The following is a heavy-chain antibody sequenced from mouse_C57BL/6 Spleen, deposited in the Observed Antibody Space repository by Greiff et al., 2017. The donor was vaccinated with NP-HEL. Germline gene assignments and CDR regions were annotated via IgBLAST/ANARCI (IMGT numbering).Heavy chain of an antibody. CDR3: ARDRWLLDY. D-gene: IGHD2-3*01. CDR1: GFTFSSYA. Sequence: EVHLVESGGGLVKPGGSLKLSCAASGFTFSSYAMSWVRQTPEKRLEWVATISDGGSYTYYPDNVKGRFTISRDKAKNNLYLQMSHLKSEDTAMYYCARDRWLLDYWGQGTTLTVSS. V-gene: IGHV5-4*01. J-gene: IGHJ2*01. CDR2: ISDGGSYT.